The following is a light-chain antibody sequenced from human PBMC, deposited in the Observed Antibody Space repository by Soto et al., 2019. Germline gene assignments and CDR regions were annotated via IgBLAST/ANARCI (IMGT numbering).Light chain of an antibody. V-gene: IGLV2-23*02. J-gene: IGLJ1*01. CDR2: EVS. CDR1: SSDVGSYNL. CDR3: CSYAGSTTNV. Sequence: QSVLTQPASVSGSPGQSITISCTGTSSDVGSYNLVSWYQQHPGKAPKVMMYEVSKRPSGVPNRFSGFKSGYTASLTISGLQADDDADYYCCSYAGSTTNVFGTGTKLTVL.